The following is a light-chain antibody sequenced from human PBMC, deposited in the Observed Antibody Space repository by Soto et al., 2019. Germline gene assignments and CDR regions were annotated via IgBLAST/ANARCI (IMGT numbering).Light chain of an antibody. CDR2: GAS. Sequence: DIQMTQSPSSLSASVGDRVTITCRASQSIRSYLNWYHQKPGKTPQLLIYGASNLQSGAPSRFTGSGAGTHFTLTISSLQHEDFATYYCQQSYTTPYTFVQGTKLEIK. CDR3: QQSYTTPYT. J-gene: IGKJ2*01. V-gene: IGKV1-39*01. CDR1: QSIRSY.